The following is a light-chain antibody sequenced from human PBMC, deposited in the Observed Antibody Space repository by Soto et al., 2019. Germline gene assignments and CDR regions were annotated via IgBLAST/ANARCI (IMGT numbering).Light chain of an antibody. CDR1: QDISDW. V-gene: IGKV1D-16*01. CDR2: AAS. J-gene: IGKJ4*01. CDR3: QQYNTYPLT. Sequence: DIQMTQSPSSLSASVGDRVTITCRASQDISDWLAWYQQKPEKAPMSLIYAASLLQTAVPSRFSGSGSGTDFTLTISSLQPEDSATYYCQQYNTYPLTFGGGTKVEIK.